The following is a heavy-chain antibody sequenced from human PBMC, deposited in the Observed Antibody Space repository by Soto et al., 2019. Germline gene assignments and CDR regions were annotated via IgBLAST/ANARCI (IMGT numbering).Heavy chain of an antibody. J-gene: IGHJ4*02. Sequence: SETLSLTCTVSGGSISSTTSYWGWIRQPPGKGLEWIGNIFYSGSTYYNPSLKSRVTISVDTSKNQFSLKLSSVTAADTAVYYCAGRYGGNFDYWGQGTPVTVSS. CDR3: AGRYGGNFDY. D-gene: IGHD3-16*01. CDR2: IFYSGST. V-gene: IGHV4-39*07. CDR1: GGSISSTTSY.